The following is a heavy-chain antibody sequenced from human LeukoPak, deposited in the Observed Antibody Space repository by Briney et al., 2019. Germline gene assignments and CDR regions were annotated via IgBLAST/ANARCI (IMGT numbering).Heavy chain of an antibody. CDR2: ISSSSSYI. CDR1: GFTFSSYS. CDR3: ARENVAAGDY. Sequence: GGSLRLSCAASGFTFSSYSMNWVRQAPGKGLAWVSSISSSSSYISYADSVKGRFTISRDNAKNSLYLQMNSLRADDTAVYYCARENVAAGDYWGQGTLVTVSS. V-gene: IGHV3-21*01. J-gene: IGHJ4*02. D-gene: IGHD6-13*01.